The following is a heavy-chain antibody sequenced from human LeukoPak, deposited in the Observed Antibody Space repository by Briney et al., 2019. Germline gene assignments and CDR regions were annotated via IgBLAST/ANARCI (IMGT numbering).Heavy chain of an antibody. CDR3: ASSHSSGYWVQYY. V-gene: IGHV3-48*02. Sequence: PGGSLRLSCAASGFTFSSYSMNWVRQAPGKGLEGVSYISCSSSSIYYADSVKGRFTISRDNAKNSLYVQIHSLRDEDTAVYYCASSHSSGYWVQYYWGQGTRVTVSS. D-gene: IGHD3-22*01. J-gene: IGHJ4*02. CDR2: ISCSSSSI. CDR1: GFTFSSYS.